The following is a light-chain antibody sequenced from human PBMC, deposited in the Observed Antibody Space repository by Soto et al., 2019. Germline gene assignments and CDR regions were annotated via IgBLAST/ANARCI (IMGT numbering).Light chain of an antibody. CDR2: MVS. V-gene: IGKV2-30*01. CDR1: QSLVYSGGNTY. Sequence: DVVMTQSPLSLPVTLGQPASISCRSSQSLVYSGGNTYLNWFQQRPGQSPRRLIYMVSNRDSGVPDRFSGSGSGTGFTLKISRVEAEDVGVYYCMQGTHWPWTFGQGTKVDIK. CDR3: MQGTHWPWT. J-gene: IGKJ1*01.